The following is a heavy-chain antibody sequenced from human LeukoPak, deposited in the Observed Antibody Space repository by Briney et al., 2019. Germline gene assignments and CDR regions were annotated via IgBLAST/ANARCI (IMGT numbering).Heavy chain of an antibody. J-gene: IGHJ4*02. CDR1: GGTFSSYA. CDR2: IIPILGIA. V-gene: IGHV1-69*04. D-gene: IGHD3-22*01. CDR3: ARDPKYSYDSSGYLGD. Sequence: SVKVSCKASGGTFSSYAISWVRQAPGQGLEWMGRIIPILGIANYAQKSQGRVTITADKSTSTAYMELSSLRSEDTAVYYCARDPKYSYDSSGYLGDWGQGPLVPVSS.